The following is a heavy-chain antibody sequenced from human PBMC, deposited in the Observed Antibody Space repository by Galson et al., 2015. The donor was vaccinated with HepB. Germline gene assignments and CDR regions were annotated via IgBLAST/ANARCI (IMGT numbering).Heavy chain of an antibody. V-gene: IGHV3-23*01. J-gene: IGHJ4*02. CDR2: INQGGLNT. D-gene: IGHD3-22*01. Sequence: SLRLSCAASGFTFTSYVMSWVRQAPGTGLEWVSSINQGGLNTWYAGSVRGRFTISRDDSKNTLYLQMNSLRAEDTAVYYCAEGGWGYDSSPWWGQGTLVTVSS. CDR3: AEGGWGYDSSPW. CDR1: GFTFTSYV.